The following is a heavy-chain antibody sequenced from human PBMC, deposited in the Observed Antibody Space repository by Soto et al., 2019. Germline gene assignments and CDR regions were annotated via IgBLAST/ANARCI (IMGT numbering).Heavy chain of an antibody. V-gene: IGHV4-30-2*01. Sequence: SETLSLTCAVSGGFISYSGYSWSWIRQPPGKGLEWIGYIYHSGNTYYNPSLKSRVAMSVDRSKNQFSLELNSVTAADTAVYYCARTYSYDSNGYVYAFDIWGQGIMVT. CDR2: IYHSGNT. CDR1: GGFISYSGYS. CDR3: ARTYSYDSNGYVYAFDI. D-gene: IGHD3-22*01. J-gene: IGHJ3*02.